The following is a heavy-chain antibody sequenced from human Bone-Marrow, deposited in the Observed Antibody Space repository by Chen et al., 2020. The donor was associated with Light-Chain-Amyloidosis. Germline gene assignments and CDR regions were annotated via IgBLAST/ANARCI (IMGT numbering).Heavy chain of an antibody. V-gene: IGHV5-51*01. CDR3: ARRRDGYNFDY. D-gene: IGHD5-12*01. CDR1: GYTFPNYW. J-gene: IGHJ4*02. CDR2: IYPDDPDA. Sequence: EVQLEQSGPEVKKPGESLKISCKGSGYTFPNYWIGWVRQMPGKGLEWMGVIYPDDPDASYSPSFEGQVTISADKSITTAYLQWRSLKASDTAMYYCARRRDGYNFDYWGQGTLVTVSS.